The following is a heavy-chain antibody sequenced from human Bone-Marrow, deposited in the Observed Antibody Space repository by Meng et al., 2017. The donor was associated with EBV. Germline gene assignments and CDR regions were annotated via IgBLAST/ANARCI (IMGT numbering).Heavy chain of an antibody. V-gene: IGHV1-69*01. J-gene: IGHJ4*02. Sequence: VEVKKSGSAGMVTCNTSGSTFRRDALSWVRQAPGQGLVWMGGLIPMTGVAHYAQKFQDRVSIIADESTSTHYLELSSLRSEDTAIYFCASESGRGFTPDYWGQGTLVTVSS. CDR3: ASESGRGFTPDY. CDR1: GSTFRRDA. CDR2: LIPMTGVA. D-gene: IGHD3-10*01.